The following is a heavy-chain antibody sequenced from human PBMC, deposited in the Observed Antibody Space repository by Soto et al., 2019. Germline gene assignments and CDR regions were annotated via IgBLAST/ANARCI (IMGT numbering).Heavy chain of an antibody. D-gene: IGHD6-13*01. J-gene: IGHJ4*02. CDR1: GFTFSSYW. CDR2: IKQDGSEK. CDR3: ARDGKLVINYFDY. Sequence: PGGSLRLSCAASGFTFSSYWMSWVRQAPGKGLEWVANIKQDGSEKYYVDSVKGRLTISRDNAKNSLYLQMNSLRAEDTAVYYCARDGKLVINYFDYWGQGTLVTVSS. V-gene: IGHV3-7*01.